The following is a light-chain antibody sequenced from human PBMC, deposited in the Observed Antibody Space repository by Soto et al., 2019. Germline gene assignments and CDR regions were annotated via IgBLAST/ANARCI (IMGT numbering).Light chain of an antibody. Sequence: QSVLTQPPSVSGAPGERVTISCTGSSSNIGAGYEVHWYQQLPGTSTKLLIYEDTDRPSGVPDRFSASKSGTSASLAITGLLAEDEADYYCQSYDNSLSGSYVFGTGTKLTVL. CDR1: SSNIGAGYE. V-gene: IGLV1-40*01. J-gene: IGLJ1*01. CDR2: EDT. CDR3: QSYDNSLSGSYV.